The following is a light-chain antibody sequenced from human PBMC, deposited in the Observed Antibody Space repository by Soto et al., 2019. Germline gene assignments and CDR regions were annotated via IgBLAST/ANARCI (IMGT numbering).Light chain of an antibody. J-gene: IGKJ1*01. V-gene: IGKV3-20*01. CDR2: GTS. CDR1: QSVSSSS. CDR3: QQYGRSPWT. Sequence: EIVLTQSPGTLSLSPGDRATLSCRASQSVSSSSLAWYQQKPGQAPRLLIYGTSSRATGIPDRFSGTGSGTDFTLTISRLEPEDFAVYYCQQYGRSPWTFGQGTKVEVK.